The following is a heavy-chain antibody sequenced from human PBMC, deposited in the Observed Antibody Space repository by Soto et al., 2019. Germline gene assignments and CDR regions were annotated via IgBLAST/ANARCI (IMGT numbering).Heavy chain of an antibody. J-gene: IGHJ4*02. CDR3: ARGTSYYYDSSGFFSYYFDY. CDR1: GGSISSGGYS. D-gene: IGHD3-22*01. Sequence: SDTLSLTCAVSGGSISSGGYSWNWIQQPPGKGLEWIGYIYHSGSTHYNPSLKSRVHISVHRSNIQFSLELSSVQAADKAVYYCARGTSYYYDSSGFFSYYFDYRGQGTLGNVSS. CDR2: IYHSGST. V-gene: IGHV4-30-2*01.